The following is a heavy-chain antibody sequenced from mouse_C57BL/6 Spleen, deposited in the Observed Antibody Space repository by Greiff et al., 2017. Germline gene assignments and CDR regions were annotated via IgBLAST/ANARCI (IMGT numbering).Heavy chain of an antibody. CDR1: GFSLTSYG. CDR3: ARSRGYGSSFFAD. V-gene: IGHV2-2*01. Sequence: QVQLKESGPGLVQPSHSLSFTCTVSGFSLTSYGVHWVRQSPGKGLEWLGVIWSGGGTDYNAAFISRLSIRKDKSNRQVFYKMNSLQADDAAIYYCARSRGYGSSFFADWGQGTLVTVSA. J-gene: IGHJ3*01. CDR2: IWSGGGT. D-gene: IGHD1-1*01.